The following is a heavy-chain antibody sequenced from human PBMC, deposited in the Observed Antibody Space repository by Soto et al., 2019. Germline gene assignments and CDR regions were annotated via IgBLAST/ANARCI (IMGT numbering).Heavy chain of an antibody. CDR3: ASTKYDSSAYYYWYLGL. Sequence: QVQLVQSGAEVKKPGASVKVSCKASGYTFTGQYVHWVRQAPGQGLEWMGCVNPNTGGSNYALKFRGRVTMTRDTSISTAYMELSRLRSDDTAVYYCASTKYDSSAYYYWYLGLWGRGTLVTVSS. CDR2: VNPNTGGS. J-gene: IGHJ2*01. CDR1: GYTFTGQY. V-gene: IGHV1-2*02. D-gene: IGHD3-22*01.